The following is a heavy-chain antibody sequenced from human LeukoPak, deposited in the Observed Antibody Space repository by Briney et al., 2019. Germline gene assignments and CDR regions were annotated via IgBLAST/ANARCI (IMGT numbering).Heavy chain of an antibody. J-gene: IGHJ3*01. CDR2: IDTTSYT. Sequence: GGSLRLSCAASGFIFSSYGMNWVRQAPGKGLEWVASIDTTSYTYHADSVKGRFTISRDNAQSTLYLQMSNLRAEDTAVYYCARDPFDFWGQGTMVTVSS. V-gene: IGHV3-21*01. CDR3: ARDPFDF. CDR1: GFIFSSYG.